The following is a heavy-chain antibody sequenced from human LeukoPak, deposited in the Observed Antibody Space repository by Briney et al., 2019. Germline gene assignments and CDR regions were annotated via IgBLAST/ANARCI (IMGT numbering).Heavy chain of an antibody. D-gene: IGHD2-2*01. Sequence: GASVKVSCKASGYTFTSYGISWVRQAPGQGLEWMGWISAYNGNTNYAQKLQGRVTMTTDTSTSTAYMELRSLRSDDTAVYYCARDRGIVPAANPLYYYYYMDVWGKGTTVTVSS. CDR3: ARDRGIVPAANPLYYYYYMDV. CDR1: GYTFTSYG. V-gene: IGHV1-18*01. J-gene: IGHJ6*03. CDR2: ISAYNGNT.